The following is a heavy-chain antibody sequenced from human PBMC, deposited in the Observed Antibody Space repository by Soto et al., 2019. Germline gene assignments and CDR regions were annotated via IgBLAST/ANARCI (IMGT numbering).Heavy chain of an antibody. Sequence: QVQLVESGGGVVQPGRSLRLSCAAYGFTFSSYAMHWVRQAPGKGLEWVAVISYDGSNKYYADSVKGRFTISRDNSKNTLYLQMNSLRAEDTAVYYCARDKRVGLLWFGELSYWGQGTLVTVSS. V-gene: IGHV3-30-3*01. J-gene: IGHJ4*02. CDR1: GFTFSSYA. CDR3: ARDKRVGLLWFGELSY. CDR2: ISYDGSNK. D-gene: IGHD3-10*01.